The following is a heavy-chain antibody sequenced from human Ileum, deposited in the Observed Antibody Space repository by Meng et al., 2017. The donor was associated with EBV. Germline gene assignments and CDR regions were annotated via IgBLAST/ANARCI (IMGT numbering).Heavy chain of an antibody. CDR2: IYYSGST. D-gene: IGHD2-15*01. V-gene: IGHV4-59*08. CDR3: ARGGWSLDY. J-gene: IGHJ4*02. CDR1: GGSISSYY. Sequence: QWQRKRWVPALWKLSETLSRAVTVSGGSISSYYWSWIRQPPGKGLEWIGYIYYSGSTNYNPSLKSRVTISVDTSKNQFSLNLSSVTAADTAVYYCARGGWSLDYWGQGTLVTVSS.